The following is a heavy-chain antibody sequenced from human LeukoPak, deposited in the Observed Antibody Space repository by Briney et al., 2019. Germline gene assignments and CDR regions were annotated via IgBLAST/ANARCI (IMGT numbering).Heavy chain of an antibody. Sequence: SETLSLTCTVSGGSISSSSYYWGWIRQSPGKGLEWIGVIYYSGSTYYNPSLKSRVAISVETPKNQFSLKLTSVTAADTAVYYCARHSRFWFGSDYWGQGTLVTVSS. CDR1: GGSISSSSYY. V-gene: IGHV4-39*01. CDR2: IYYSGST. J-gene: IGHJ4*02. CDR3: ARHSRFWFGSDY. D-gene: IGHD3-10*01.